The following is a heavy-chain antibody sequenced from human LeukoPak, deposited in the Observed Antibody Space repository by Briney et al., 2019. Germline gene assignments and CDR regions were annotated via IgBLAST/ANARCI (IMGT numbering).Heavy chain of an antibody. D-gene: IGHD3-10*01. CDR3: ARRGPHDY. V-gene: IGHV3-30-3*01. CDR2: ISYDGSKR. J-gene: IGHJ4*02. Sequence: GRSLRLSCAAPGFTFSTYAVHWVRQAPGKGLEWVAVISYDGSKRYYADSVKGRFTISRDNSKNAFLQMNSLRAEDTAVYYCARRGPHDYWGQGTLVTVSS. CDR1: GFTFSTYA.